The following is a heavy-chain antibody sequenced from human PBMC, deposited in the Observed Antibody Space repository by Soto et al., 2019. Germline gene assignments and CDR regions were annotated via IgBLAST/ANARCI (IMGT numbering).Heavy chain of an antibody. CDR3: TTDLPSYGDYLFDY. D-gene: IGHD4-17*01. V-gene: IGHV3-15*07. Sequence: GSLRLSCAASGFTFSNAWMNWVRQAPGKGLEWVGRIKSKTDGGTTDYAAPVKGRFTISRDDSKNTLYLQMNSLKTEDTAVYYCTTDLPSYGDYLFDYWGQGTLVTVSS. CDR1: GFTFSNAW. CDR2: IKSKTDGGTT. J-gene: IGHJ4*02.